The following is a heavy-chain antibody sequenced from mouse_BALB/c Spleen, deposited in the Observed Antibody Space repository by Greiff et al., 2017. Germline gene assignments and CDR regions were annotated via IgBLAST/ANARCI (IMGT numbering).Heavy chain of an antibody. J-gene: IGHJ3*01. Sequence: EVKLVESGGGLVKPGGSLKLSCAASGFTFSDYYMYWVRQTPEKRLEWVATISDGGSYTYYPDSVKGRFTISRDNAKNNLYLQMSSLKSEDTAMYYCARGELGRGFAYWGQGTLVTVSA. V-gene: IGHV5-4*02. D-gene: IGHD4-1*01. CDR3: ARGELGRGFAY. CDR2: ISDGGSYT. CDR1: GFTFSDYY.